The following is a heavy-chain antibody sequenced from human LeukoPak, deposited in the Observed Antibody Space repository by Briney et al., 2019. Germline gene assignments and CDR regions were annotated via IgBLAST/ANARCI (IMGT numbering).Heavy chain of an antibody. Sequence: PGGSLRLSCAASGFTFSSYEMNWVRQAPGKGLEWVSYISSSGSTIYYADSVKGRFTISRDNAKNSLYLQMNSLRAEDTAVYYCARVTELGAYYYYMDVWGKGTTVTVSS. CDR1: GFTFSSYE. CDR2: ISSSGSTI. D-gene: IGHD1-26*01. V-gene: IGHV3-48*03. J-gene: IGHJ6*03. CDR3: ARVTELGAYYYYMDV.